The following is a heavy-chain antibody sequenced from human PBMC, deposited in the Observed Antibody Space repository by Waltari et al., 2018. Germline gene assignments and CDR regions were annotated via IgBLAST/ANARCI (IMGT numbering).Heavy chain of an antibody. D-gene: IGHD3-10*01. CDR2: MNPDSGNT. J-gene: IGHJ4*02. Sequence: QVQLVQSGAEVKKPGASVKVSCKASGYTFTSYDINWVRQATGQGLEWMGWMNPDSGNTGYAQNFQGRVTMTRNTSISTAYMELSSLRSEDTAVYYCARLSLINSAIDYWGQGTLVTVSS. V-gene: IGHV1-8*01. CDR1: GYTFTSYD. CDR3: ARLSLINSAIDY.